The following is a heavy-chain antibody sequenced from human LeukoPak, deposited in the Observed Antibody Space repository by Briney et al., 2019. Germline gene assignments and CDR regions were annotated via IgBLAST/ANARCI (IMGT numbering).Heavy chain of an antibody. J-gene: IGHJ5*02. CDR2: IYYSGST. CDR1: GGSISSYY. D-gene: IGHD5-24*01. CDR3: ARRSVEMATKGGNWFDP. V-gene: IGHV4-59*08. Sequence: SETLSLTCTVSGGSISSYYWSWIRQPPGKGLEWIGYIYYSGSTNYNPSLKSRVTISVDTSKKQFSLKVSSVTAADTAVYYCARRSVEMATKGGNWFDPWGQGTLVTVSS.